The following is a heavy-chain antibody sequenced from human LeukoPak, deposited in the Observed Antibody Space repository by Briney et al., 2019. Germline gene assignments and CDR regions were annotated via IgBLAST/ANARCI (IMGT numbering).Heavy chain of an antibody. CDR2: ISSSSSYI. J-gene: IGHJ4*02. CDR1: GFTFSSYS. D-gene: IGHD3-16*01. Sequence: PGGSLRLSCAASGFTFSSYSMTSVRQAPGKGLEWVSSISSSSSYIYYADSVKGRFTISRDNAKNSLYLQMNSLRAEDTAVYYCARAGYDYVWGSYGGPFDYWGQGTLVTVSS. V-gene: IGHV3-21*01. CDR3: ARAGYDYVWGSYGGPFDY.